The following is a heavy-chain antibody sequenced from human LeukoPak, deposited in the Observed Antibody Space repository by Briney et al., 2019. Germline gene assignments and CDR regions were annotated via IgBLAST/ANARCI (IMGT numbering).Heavy chain of an antibody. Sequence: PSETLSLTCAVYGGSFSGYYWSWIRQPPGKGLEWIGEINHSGSTNYNPSLKSRVTISVDTSKNQFSLKLSSVTAADTAVYYCAGVDTAMAQFDYWGQGTLVPVSS. CDR3: AGVDTAMAQFDY. CDR2: INHSGST. J-gene: IGHJ4*02. D-gene: IGHD5-18*01. V-gene: IGHV4-34*01. CDR1: GGSFSGYY.